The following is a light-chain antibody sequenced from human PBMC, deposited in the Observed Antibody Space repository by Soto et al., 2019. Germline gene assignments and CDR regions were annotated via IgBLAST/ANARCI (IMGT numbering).Light chain of an antibody. Sequence: EILMTQSPGTLSVSPGERATLSCRASHSVSSNLAWYQQKPGQTPRLLIFGASARATGTPARFSGSGSGTEYTLTISSVQSEDFAVYYCQQYNNWPQWTFGQGTKVEIK. CDR1: HSVSSN. CDR2: GAS. J-gene: IGKJ1*01. V-gene: IGKV3-15*01. CDR3: QQYNNWPQWT.